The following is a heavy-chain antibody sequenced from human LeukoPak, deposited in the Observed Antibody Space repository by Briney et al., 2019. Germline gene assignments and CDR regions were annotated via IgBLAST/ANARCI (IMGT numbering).Heavy chain of an antibody. CDR2: IKQDGSEK. Sequence: GGSLRLSCAASGFTFSSYWMSWVRQAPGKGLEWVANIKQDGSEKYYVDSVKGRFTISRDNAKNSLYLQMNSLRAEDTAVYYCARDARDCSSTSCRLYYMDVWGKGTTVTVSS. CDR1: GFTFSSYW. D-gene: IGHD2-2*01. J-gene: IGHJ6*03. V-gene: IGHV3-7*01. CDR3: ARDARDCSSTSCRLYYMDV.